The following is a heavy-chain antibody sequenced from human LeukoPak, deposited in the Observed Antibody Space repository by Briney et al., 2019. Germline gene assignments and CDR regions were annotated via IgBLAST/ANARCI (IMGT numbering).Heavy chain of an antibody. Sequence: PSETLSLTCTVSGGSISSSSYYWGWIRQPPGKGLEWIGSIYYSGSTYYNPSLKSRVTISVDTSKNQFSPKLSSVTAADTAVYYCAREYYYGSGVRFDPWGQGTLVTVSS. CDR3: AREYYYGSGVRFDP. D-gene: IGHD3-10*01. CDR1: GGSISSSSYY. CDR2: IYYSGST. V-gene: IGHV4-39*02. J-gene: IGHJ5*02.